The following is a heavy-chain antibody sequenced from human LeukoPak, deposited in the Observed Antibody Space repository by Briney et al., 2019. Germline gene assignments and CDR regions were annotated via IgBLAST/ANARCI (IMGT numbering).Heavy chain of an antibody. CDR3: ATDLFDYMDV. J-gene: IGHJ6*03. D-gene: IGHD2-21*01. CDR1: GLTFSSYA. V-gene: IGHV3-21*01. Sequence: PGGSLRVSCAASGLTFSSYAMSWVRQAPGKGLGWVSSISFSSTYIYYADSVKGRFTISRDNAKNSLYLQMNSLRAEDTAVYYCATDLFDYMDVWGKGTTVTVSS. CDR2: ISFSSTYI.